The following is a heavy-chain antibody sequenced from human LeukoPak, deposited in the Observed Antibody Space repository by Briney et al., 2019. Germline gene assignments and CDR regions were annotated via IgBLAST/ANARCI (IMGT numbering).Heavy chain of an antibody. Sequence: GSLRLSCAVSGFTFSSYSMSWVRQAPGKGLEWISYISGSSTITYYADSVKGRFTISRDNAKKSLYLELNSLRDDDTAVYYCARDPRYCSGGSCLRFDYWGQGTLVSVSS. V-gene: IGHV3-48*02. D-gene: IGHD2-15*01. CDR1: GFTFSSYS. CDR3: ARDPRYCSGGSCLRFDY. CDR2: ISGSSTIT. J-gene: IGHJ4*02.